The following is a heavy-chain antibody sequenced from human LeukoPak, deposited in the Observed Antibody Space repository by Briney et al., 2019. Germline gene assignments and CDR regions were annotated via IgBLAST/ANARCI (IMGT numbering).Heavy chain of an antibody. CDR1: GFTFGDHA. D-gene: IGHD6-19*01. CDR3: AKARSVAGTLDFFDS. Sequence: GSLRLSCAASGFTFGDHAMHWVRQAPGKGLEWVSLITGNGGSTYYADSVKGRFAISRDNRKNSLYLQMNSLRTEDTALYYCAKARSVAGTLDFFDSWGQGTLVTVSS. CDR2: ITGNGGST. V-gene: IGHV3-43*02. J-gene: IGHJ4*02.